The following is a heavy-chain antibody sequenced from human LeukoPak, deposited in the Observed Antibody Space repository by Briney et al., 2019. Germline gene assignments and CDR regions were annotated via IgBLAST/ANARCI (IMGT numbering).Heavy chain of an antibody. V-gene: IGHV1-2*06. J-gene: IGHJ4*02. CDR1: GYTFTGYY. Sequence: ASVKVSCKASGYTFTGYYMHWVRQAPGQGLEWMGRINPNSGGTNYAQKFQGRVTMTRDTYISTAYMELSRLRSDDTAVYYCASSVYCGGDCLDYWGQGTLVTVSP. CDR3: ASSVYCGGDCLDY. CDR2: INPNSGGT. D-gene: IGHD2-21*02.